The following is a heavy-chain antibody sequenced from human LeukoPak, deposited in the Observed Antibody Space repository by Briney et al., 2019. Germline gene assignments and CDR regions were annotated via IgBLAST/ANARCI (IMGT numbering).Heavy chain of an antibody. CDR1: GFTFSSYG. Sequence: GGSLRLSCAASGFTFSSYGMHWVRQAPGKGLDWVAVIWYDGSSKSYADSVKGRFTISRDNSKNTLYLQMNSLRAEDTAVYYCAREKASGWYVGDYWGQGTLVTVSS. D-gene: IGHD6-19*01. J-gene: IGHJ4*02. CDR3: AREKASGWYVGDY. CDR2: IWYDGSSK. V-gene: IGHV3-33*01.